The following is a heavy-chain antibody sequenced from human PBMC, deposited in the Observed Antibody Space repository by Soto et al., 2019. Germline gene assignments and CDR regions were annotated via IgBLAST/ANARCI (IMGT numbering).Heavy chain of an antibody. J-gene: IGHJ4*02. CDR2: IGSAGDT. V-gene: IGHV3-13*01. CDR3: ARVVWGYSGYDYYFDY. D-gene: IGHD5-12*01. CDR1: GFTFSTYD. Sequence: GGSLRLSCAASGFTFSTYDMHWARQATGKGLEWVSAIGSAGDTSYPASVKGRFTISRENAKNSLYLQMNSLRAGDTAVYYCARVVWGYSGYDYYFDYWGQGTLVTVSS.